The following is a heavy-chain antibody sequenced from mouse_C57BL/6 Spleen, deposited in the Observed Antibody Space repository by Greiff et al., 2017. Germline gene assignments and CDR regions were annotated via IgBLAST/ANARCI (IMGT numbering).Heavy chain of an antibody. CDR2: ISYSGST. Sequence: EVKVVESGPGLVKPSQSLSLTCTVTGYSITSGYDWHWIRHFPGNKLEWMGYISYSGSTNYNPSLKSRISITHDTSKNHFFLKLNSVTTEDTATCYCARGDYDSAMDYWGQGTSVTVSS. D-gene: IGHD2-4*01. CDR1: GYSITSGYD. V-gene: IGHV3-1*01. J-gene: IGHJ4*01. CDR3: ARGDYDSAMDY.